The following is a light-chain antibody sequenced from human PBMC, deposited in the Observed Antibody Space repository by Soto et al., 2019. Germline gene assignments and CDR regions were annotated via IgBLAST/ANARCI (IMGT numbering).Light chain of an antibody. CDR1: TSNIGSNT. V-gene: IGLV1-44*01. Sequence: QSVLTKPPSASGTPGLGVPISCSGITSNIGSNTVNWYQQLPGTAPKLLIYNNNQRPSGVPDRFSGSKSGTSASLAIGGLQSEDEADYYCAAWDDSLNGYVFGTGTKVTVL. J-gene: IGLJ1*01. CDR3: AAWDDSLNGYV. CDR2: NNN.